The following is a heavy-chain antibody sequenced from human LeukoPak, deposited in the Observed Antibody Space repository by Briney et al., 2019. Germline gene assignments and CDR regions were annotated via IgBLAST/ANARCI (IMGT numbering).Heavy chain of an antibody. V-gene: IGHV4-59*01. CDR1: GGSFSDYY. CDR3: ARAMRWTSGPVELGWFDR. D-gene: IGHD1-1*01. CDR2: IYYRGST. J-gene: IGHJ5*02. Sequence: SETLSLTCTFSGGSFSDYYWTWIRRPPGGTLEWIGHIYYRGSTKYNPSLKNRVNISVDTSKNQVSLTLTSVTAADTAVYYCARAMRWTSGPVELGWFDRWGQGTQVTVSS.